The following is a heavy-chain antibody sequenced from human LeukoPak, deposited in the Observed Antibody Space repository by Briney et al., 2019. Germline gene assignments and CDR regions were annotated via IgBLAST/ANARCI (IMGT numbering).Heavy chain of an antibody. D-gene: IGHD5-12*01. CDR2: INAGNGKT. V-gene: IGHV1-3*01. CDR3: ASPIGYSGYDWVFDY. J-gene: IGHJ4*02. CDR1: GYTYPHYV. Sequence: ASVTVSCKASGYTYPHYVMHWVRQASGQRLDWMGWINAGNGKTKYSQKFQGRVTITSDTSESTAYMELSRLRSEDTAVYYCASPIGYSGYDWVFDYWGQGTLVTVSS.